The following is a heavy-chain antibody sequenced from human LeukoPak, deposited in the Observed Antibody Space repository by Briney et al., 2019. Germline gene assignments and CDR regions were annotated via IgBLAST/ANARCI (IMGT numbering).Heavy chain of an antibody. CDR3: ARHREQQLVPSYYYYYMDV. D-gene: IGHD6-13*01. V-gene: IGHV4-39*01. CDR1: GGSISSSSYY. J-gene: IGHJ6*03. Sequence: SETLSLTCTVSGGSISSSSYYWGWIRQPPGKGLEWIGSIYYSGSTYYNPSLKSRVTISVDTSKNQFFLKLSSVTAADTAVYYCARHREQQLVPSYYYYYMDVWGKGTTVTVSS. CDR2: IYYSGST.